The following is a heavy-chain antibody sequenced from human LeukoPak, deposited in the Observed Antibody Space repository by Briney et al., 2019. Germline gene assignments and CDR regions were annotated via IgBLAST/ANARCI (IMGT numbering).Heavy chain of an antibody. D-gene: IGHD1-14*01. V-gene: IGHV3-21*01. CDR2: ISSSSSYI. CDR1: GFTFISYS. CDR3: ARDSPGTANYYMDV. J-gene: IGHJ6*03. Sequence: GGSLRLSCAASGFTFISYSMNWVRQAPGKGLEWVSSISSSSSYIYYADSVKGRFTISRDNAKNSLYLQMNSLRAEDTAVYYCARDSPGTANYYMDVWGKGTTVTVSS.